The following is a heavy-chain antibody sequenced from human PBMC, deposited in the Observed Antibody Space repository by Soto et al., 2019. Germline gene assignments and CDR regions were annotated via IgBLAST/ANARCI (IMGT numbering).Heavy chain of an antibody. V-gene: IGHV1-2*02. CDR1: GHSFTGHH. Sequence: QVQMVQSGAEVKKPGASVKVSCKASGHSFTGHHMHWVRQAPGQGLEWMGLIDLDIGDTKYAQKFQGRLTSTSDTSITTAYMELRGLRSDDKAVYYCALEPTGTAGFDYWGQGTLVTVSS. CDR3: ALEPTGTAGFDY. D-gene: IGHD2-21*02. J-gene: IGHJ4*02. CDR2: IDLDIGDT.